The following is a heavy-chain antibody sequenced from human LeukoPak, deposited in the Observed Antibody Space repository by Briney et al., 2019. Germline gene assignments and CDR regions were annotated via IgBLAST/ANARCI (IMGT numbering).Heavy chain of an antibody. J-gene: IGHJ4*02. CDR3: ASEGYCSSTSCYWGNY. Sequence: GASVKVSCKASGYTFTGYYMHWVRQAPGQGLEWMGRTNPSSGGTNYAQKFQGRVTMTRDTSISTAYMELSRLRSDDTAVYYCASEGYCSSTSCYWGNYWGQGTLVTVSS. V-gene: IGHV1-2*06. D-gene: IGHD2-2*01. CDR2: TNPSSGGT. CDR1: GYTFTGYY.